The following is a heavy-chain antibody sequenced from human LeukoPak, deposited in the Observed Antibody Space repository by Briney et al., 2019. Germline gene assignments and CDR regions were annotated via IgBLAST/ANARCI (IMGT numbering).Heavy chain of an antibody. J-gene: IGHJ4*02. CDR1: GFTFSSYW. D-gene: IGHD3-16*01. V-gene: IGHV3-74*01. CDR2: INTDGSST. Sequence: GGSLRLSCTASGFTFSSYWMHWVRQAPGKGLVWVSRINTDGSSTSYADSVKGRFTISRDNSKNTLYLKLDSLRPDDTAVYYCARDMIGGVPDYFDSRGQGTLVTVSS. CDR3: ARDMIGGVPDYFDS.